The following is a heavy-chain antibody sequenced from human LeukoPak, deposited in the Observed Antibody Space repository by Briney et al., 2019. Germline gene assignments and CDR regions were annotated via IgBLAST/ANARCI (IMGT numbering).Heavy chain of an antibody. V-gene: IGHV3-23*01. J-gene: IGHJ4*02. D-gene: IGHD2-15*01. CDR2: ISGSGGST. CDR3: AKMDCSGGSCYGIDY. CDR1: GFTFSSDA. Sequence: GGSLRLSCAASGFTFSSDAMSWVRQAPGKGLEWVSAISGSGGSTNYADSVKGRFTISRDNSKNTVYLQMNSLRAEDTAVYYCAKMDCSGGSCYGIDYWGQGTLVTVSS.